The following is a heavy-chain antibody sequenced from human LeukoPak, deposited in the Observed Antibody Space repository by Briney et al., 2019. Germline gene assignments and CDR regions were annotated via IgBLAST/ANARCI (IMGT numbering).Heavy chain of an antibody. CDR1: GFAVNDVY. D-gene: IGHD2-15*01. J-gene: IGHJ4*02. V-gene: IGHV3-53*01. CDR3: LAVSPGVD. CDR2: IYTAGAGGYT. Sequence: GGSLRLSCAVSGFAVNDVYMSWVRQAPGKGLEWVSVIYTAGAGGYTFHADSVKGRFAISRDNSKNTRYLQMNNLRADDTAVYYCLAVSPGVDWGQGTLVTASS.